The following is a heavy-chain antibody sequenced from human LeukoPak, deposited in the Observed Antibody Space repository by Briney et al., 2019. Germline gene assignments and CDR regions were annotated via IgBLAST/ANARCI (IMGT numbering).Heavy chain of an antibody. D-gene: IGHD3-9*01. Sequence: SETLSLTCAVYGGSFSGYYWSWIRQPPGKGLEWIGETNHSGSTNYNPSLKSRVTISVDTSKNQFSLKLSSVTAADTAVYYCAAGGSYYDILTGYENPGAFDIWGQGTMVTVSS. CDR2: TNHSGST. J-gene: IGHJ3*02. V-gene: IGHV4-34*01. CDR3: AAGGSYYDILTGYENPGAFDI. CDR1: GGSFSGYY.